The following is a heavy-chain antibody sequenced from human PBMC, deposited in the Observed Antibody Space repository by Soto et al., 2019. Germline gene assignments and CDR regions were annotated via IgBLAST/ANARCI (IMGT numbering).Heavy chain of an antibody. V-gene: IGHV1-69*06. CDR1: GGTFSSYA. Sequence: QVQLVQSGAEVKKPGSSVKVSCKASGGTFSSYAISWVRQAPGQGLEWMGGIIPIFGTANYAQKYQGRVTITADKSTSTTYMELSSMKSEDTAVYYCARTRDYVLHLWGQGTTVTVSS. CDR3: ARTRDYVLHL. D-gene: IGHD4-17*01. J-gene: IGHJ6*02. CDR2: IIPIFGTA.